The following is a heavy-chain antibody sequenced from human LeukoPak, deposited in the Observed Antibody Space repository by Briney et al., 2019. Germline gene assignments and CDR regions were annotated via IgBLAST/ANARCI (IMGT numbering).Heavy chain of an antibody. J-gene: IGHJ4*02. Sequence: GGSLRLSCAASGFTFSSYAMTWVRQAPGKGLEWVSVISGSGGSTYYADFVKGRFTISRDNSKNTLYLQMNSLRAEDTAVYYCAKVLWDIVVVPAATLDYWGQGTLVTVS. CDR3: AKVLWDIVVVPAATLDY. D-gene: IGHD2-2*01. CDR1: GFTFSSYA. CDR2: ISGSGGST. V-gene: IGHV3-23*01.